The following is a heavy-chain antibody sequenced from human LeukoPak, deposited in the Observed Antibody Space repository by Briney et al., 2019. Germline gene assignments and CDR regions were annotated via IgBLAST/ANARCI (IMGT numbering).Heavy chain of an antibody. CDR1: GGSISSYY. CDR3: ARIVVVTAIDY. V-gene: IGHV4-59*01. D-gene: IGHD2-21*02. J-gene: IGHJ4*02. CDR2: IYYSGST. Sequence: SETLSLTCTVSGGSISSYYWSWIRQPPGKGLEWIGYIYYSGSTNYNPSLKSRVTISVDTSKNQFSLKLTSVTAADTAVYYCARIVVVTAIDYWGQGTLVTVSS.